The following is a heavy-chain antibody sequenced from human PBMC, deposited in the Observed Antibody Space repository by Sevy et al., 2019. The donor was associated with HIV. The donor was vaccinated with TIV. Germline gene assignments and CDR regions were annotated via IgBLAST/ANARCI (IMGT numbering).Heavy chain of an antibody. V-gene: IGHV4-59*01. CDR1: GGSISSYY. Sequence: SETLSLTCTVSGGSISSYYWSWIRQPPGKGLEWIGYIYYRGSTNYNPSLKSRVTISVDTSKNQFSLKLSSVTAADTAVYYCAREAIYCSGGSCSAGFDYWGQGTLVTVSS. D-gene: IGHD2-15*01. CDR3: AREAIYCSGGSCSAGFDY. J-gene: IGHJ4*02. CDR2: IYYRGST.